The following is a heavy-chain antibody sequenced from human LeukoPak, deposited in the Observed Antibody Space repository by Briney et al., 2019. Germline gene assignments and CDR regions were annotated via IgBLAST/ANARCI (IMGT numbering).Heavy chain of an antibody. CDR3: ASASSGIPPHFDD. CDR2: ISTSGST. V-gene: IGHV4-4*07. D-gene: IGHD2-15*01. J-gene: IGHJ4*02. Sequence: PSETLSLTCSVSGGSISSYYWSWIRQPAGKGLEWIGRISTSGSTNYNPSLKSRVPISVDTSKNQFSLRLSSVTAADTAVYYCASASSGIPPHFDDWGQGTLVTVSS. CDR1: GGSISSYY.